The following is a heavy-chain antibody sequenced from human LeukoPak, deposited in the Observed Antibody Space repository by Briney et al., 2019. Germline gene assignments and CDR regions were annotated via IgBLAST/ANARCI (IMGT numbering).Heavy chain of an antibody. CDR1: GYSISSGYF. CDR3: ARDLDY. CDR2: IYHSGTT. V-gene: IGHV4-38-2*02. J-gene: IGHJ4*02. Sequence: PSETLSLTCTVSGYSISSGYFWGWVRQPPGKGLEWIGSIYHSGTTYYTPSLKSRVTISVDTSKNQFSLKLSSVTAADTAVYYCARDLDYWGQGILVIVSS.